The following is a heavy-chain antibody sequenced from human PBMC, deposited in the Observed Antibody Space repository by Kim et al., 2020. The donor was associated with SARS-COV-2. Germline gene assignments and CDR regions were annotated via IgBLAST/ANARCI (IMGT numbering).Heavy chain of an antibody. CDR1: GGSISSSSYY. Sequence: SETLSLTCTVSGGSISSSSYYWGWIRQPPGKGLEWIGSIYYSGSTYYNPSLKSRVTISVDTSKNQFSLKLSSVTAADTAVYYCARHVVAAAEAWFDPWGQGTLVTVSS. J-gene: IGHJ5*02. D-gene: IGHD6-13*01. V-gene: IGHV4-39*01. CDR3: ARHVVAAAEAWFDP. CDR2: IYYSGST.